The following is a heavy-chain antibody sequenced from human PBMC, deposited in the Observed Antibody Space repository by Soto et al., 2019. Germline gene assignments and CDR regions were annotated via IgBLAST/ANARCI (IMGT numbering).Heavy chain of an antibody. CDR2: INAGNGNT. CDR1: VYTFTSYA. J-gene: IGHJ3*02. CDR3: ARGLRTTGAFDI. Sequence: GXSVKVSCKASVYTFTSYAMHWVRQAPGQRLEWMGWINAGNGNTKYSQKFQGRVTITRDTSASTAYMELSSLRSEDTAVYYCARGLRTTGAFDIWGQGTMVTVSS. D-gene: IGHD4-4*01. V-gene: IGHV1-3*01.